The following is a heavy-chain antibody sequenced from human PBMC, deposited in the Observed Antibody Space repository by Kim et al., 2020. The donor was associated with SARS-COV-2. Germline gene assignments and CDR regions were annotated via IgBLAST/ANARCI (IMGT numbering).Heavy chain of an antibody. V-gene: IGHV4-4*09. D-gene: IGHD5-18*01. J-gene: IGHJ4*02. Sequence: STNSTPSLESRVTISIDTSKNQFSLNLTSVTAADTAVYYCARGPWLPVDYWGQGTLVTVSS. CDR3: ARGPWLPVDY. CDR2: ST.